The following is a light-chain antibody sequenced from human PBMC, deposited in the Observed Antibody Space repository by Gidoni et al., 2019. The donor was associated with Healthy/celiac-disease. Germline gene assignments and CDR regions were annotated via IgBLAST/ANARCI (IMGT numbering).Light chain of an antibody. CDR3: QQYGSSPPNT. Sequence: IVLTQSPGTLSLSPGERATLSCRASQSVSSSYLAWYQQKPGQAPRLLIYGASSRATGIPDRFSGSGSGTDFTLTISRLEPEDFAVYYCQQYGSSPPNTFXGXTKVEIK. CDR2: GAS. V-gene: IGKV3-20*01. CDR1: QSVSSSY. J-gene: IGKJ4*01.